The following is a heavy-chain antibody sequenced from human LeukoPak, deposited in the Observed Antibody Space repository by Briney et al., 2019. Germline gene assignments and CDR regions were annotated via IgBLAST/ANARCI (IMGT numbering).Heavy chain of an antibody. Sequence: GGSLRLSCAASGFTFDDYAMHWVRQAPGKGLVWVSRINSDGSSTSYADSVKGRFTISRDNAKNTLYLQMNSLRAEDTAVYYCARGSYYDFWSGRNWFDPWGQGTLVTVSS. J-gene: IGHJ5*02. CDR1: GFTFDDYA. V-gene: IGHV3-74*01. CDR3: ARGSYYDFWSGRNWFDP. CDR2: INSDGSST. D-gene: IGHD3-3*01.